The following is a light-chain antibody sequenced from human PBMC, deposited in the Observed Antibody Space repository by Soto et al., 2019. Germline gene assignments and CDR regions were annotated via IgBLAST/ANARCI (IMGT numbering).Light chain of an antibody. CDR2: EDN. V-gene: IGLV2-23*01. CDR3: CSYAPISTVV. J-gene: IGLJ3*02. CDR1: SSDVGSYNL. Sequence: QSALTQPASVSGSPGQSITISCTGTSSDVGSYNLVSWYQQHPGKAPKLMIYEDNKRPSGVSNRFSGSKSGNTASLTISGLQAEDEAHYYCCSYAPISTVVFGEGTKLTVL.